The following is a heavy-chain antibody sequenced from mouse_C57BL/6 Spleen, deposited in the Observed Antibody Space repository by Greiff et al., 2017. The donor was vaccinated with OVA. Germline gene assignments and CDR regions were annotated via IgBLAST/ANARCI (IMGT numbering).Heavy chain of an antibody. CDR2: IWSGGST. V-gene: IGHV2-2*01. J-gene: IGHJ4*01. D-gene: IGHD1-1*01. CDR3: AREVYYYGSSLDYYAMDY. Sequence: VQLQQSGPGLVQPSQSLSITCTVSGFSLTSYGVHWVRQSPGKGLEWLGVIWSGGSTDYNAAFISRLSISKDNSKSQVFFKMNSLQADDTAIYYCAREVYYYGSSLDYYAMDYWGQGTSVTVSS. CDR1: GFSLTSYG.